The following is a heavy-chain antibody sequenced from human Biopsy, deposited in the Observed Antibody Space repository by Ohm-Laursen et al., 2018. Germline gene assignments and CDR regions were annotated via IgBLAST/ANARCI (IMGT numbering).Heavy chain of an antibody. CDR1: GGSISSGGSY. D-gene: IGHD3-22*01. CDR3: ASVVLGPTNDAFDL. CDR2: IFNSANT. V-gene: IGHV4-31*01. J-gene: IGHJ3*01. Sequence: TLSLTCTVSGGSISSGGSYWSWIRQRPGKGLEWIGYIFNSANTYYNPSLKNLITISGDTSKNQFSLKLNSVTAADTAMYYCASVVLGPTNDAFDLWGQGTMVVVSS.